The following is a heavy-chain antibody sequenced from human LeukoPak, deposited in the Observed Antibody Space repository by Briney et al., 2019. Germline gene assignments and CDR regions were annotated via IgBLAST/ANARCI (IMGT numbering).Heavy chain of an antibody. CDR3: ATKGYYYMDV. V-gene: IGHV4-34*01. Sequence: SETLSLTCAVQGDFFSGYHWSWIRQPPGKGLEWIGEINHSGGTNYNPSLKSRVTISVDTSKNQFSLKLSSVTAADTAVCYCATKGYYYMDVWGKGTTVTVSS. CDR1: GDFFSGYH. J-gene: IGHJ6*03. CDR2: INHSGGT.